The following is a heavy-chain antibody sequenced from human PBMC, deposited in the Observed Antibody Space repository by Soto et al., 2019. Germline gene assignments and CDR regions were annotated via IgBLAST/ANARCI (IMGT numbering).Heavy chain of an antibody. CDR1: GGSISSGGYY. J-gene: IGHJ1*01. CDR2: IHHSGST. V-gene: IGHV4-31*03. CDR3: VRGVLS. Sequence: QVQLQESGPGLVKASQTLSLTCNVSGGSISSGGYYWTWIRQHPGKGLEWIGNIHHSGSTFYNPSLESRVSISVDTSKNQFSLKLSSVTAADTAVYFCVRGVLSWGQGTLVTGSS. D-gene: IGHD3-10*01.